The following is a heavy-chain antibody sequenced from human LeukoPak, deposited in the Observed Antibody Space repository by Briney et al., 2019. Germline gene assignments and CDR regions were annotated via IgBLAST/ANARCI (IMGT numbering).Heavy chain of an antibody. CDR2: ISGSGGST. D-gene: IGHD2-2*01. Sequence: GGSLRLSCAASGFTYSSYAMSWVRQAPGKGLEWVLAISGSGGSTYYADSVKGRFTISRDNSKNTLYLQMNSLRAEDTAVYYCAKEVDCSSTSCHRGYIVGATVSDYWGQGTLVTVSS. CDR3: AKEVDCSSTSCHRGYIVGATVSDY. J-gene: IGHJ4*02. CDR1: GFTYSSYA. V-gene: IGHV3-23*01.